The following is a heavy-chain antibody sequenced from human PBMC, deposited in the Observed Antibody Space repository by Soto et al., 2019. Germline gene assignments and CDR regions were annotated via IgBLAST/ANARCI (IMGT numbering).Heavy chain of an antibody. D-gene: IGHD1-26*01. J-gene: IGHJ5*02. CDR1: GFTFSSYE. CDR2: ITSSGRTI. V-gene: IGHV3-48*03. CDR3: AREVKGWFDP. Sequence: GGSLRLSCAASGFTFSSYEMNWVRQSPGKGLEWVSYITSSGRTIYYADSVKGRSTISRDNAKNSLYLQMNSLIAWDPAVYYYAREVKGWFDPCAQGTLVTVAS.